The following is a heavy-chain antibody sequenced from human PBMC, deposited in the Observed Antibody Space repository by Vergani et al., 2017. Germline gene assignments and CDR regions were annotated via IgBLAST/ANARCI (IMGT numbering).Heavy chain of an antibody. Sequence: QVQLQESGPGLVKPSETLSLTCTVSGGSISSYYWSWIRQPPGKGLEWIGYIYYSGSTYYNPSLKSRVTISVDTSKNQFSLKLSSVTAADTAVYYCARATGDLWTGYWYFDLWGRGTLVTVSS. CDR2: IYYSGST. D-gene: IGHD3/OR15-3a*01. V-gene: IGHV4-59*12. CDR3: ARATGDLWTGYWYFDL. CDR1: GGSISSYY. J-gene: IGHJ2*01.